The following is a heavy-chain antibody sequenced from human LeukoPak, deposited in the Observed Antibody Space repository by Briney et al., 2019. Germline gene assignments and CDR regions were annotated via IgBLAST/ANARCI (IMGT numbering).Heavy chain of an antibody. V-gene: IGHV3-23*01. Sequence: GGSLRLSCAASGFTFSSYAMSWVRQAPGKGLEWVSGISGSGGSTYYADSVKGRFTVSRDNSKNTLYLQMNRLRAEDTAVYYCAKDPTYYGDVSYYYYGMDVWGQGTTVTVSS. CDR2: ISGSGGST. CDR3: AKDPTYYGDVSYYYYGMDV. J-gene: IGHJ6*02. D-gene: IGHD4-17*01. CDR1: GFTFSSYA.